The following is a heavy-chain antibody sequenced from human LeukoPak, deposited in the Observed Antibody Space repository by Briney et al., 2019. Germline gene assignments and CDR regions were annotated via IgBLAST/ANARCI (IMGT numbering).Heavy chain of an antibody. V-gene: IGHV1-18*01. CDR3: ARGYDYVWGSYRPFDY. J-gene: IGHJ4*02. CDR2: ISAYNGNT. CDR1: GYTFTSYG. Sequence: ASVKVSCKASGYTFTSYGISWVRQAPGQGLEWMGWISAYNGNTNYAQKLQGRVTMTTDTSTSTAYMELRSLRSDDTAVYYCARGYDYVWGSYRPFDYWGQGTLVTVSP. D-gene: IGHD3-16*02.